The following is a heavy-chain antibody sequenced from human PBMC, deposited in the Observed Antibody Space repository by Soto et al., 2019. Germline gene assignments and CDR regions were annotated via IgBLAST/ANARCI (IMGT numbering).Heavy chain of an antibody. CDR2: INPNSGGT. V-gene: IGHV1-2*02. D-gene: IGHD6-13*01. Sequence: ASVKVSFKASGYTFTGYYMHWVRQAPGQGLEWMGWINPNSGGTNYAQKFQGRVTMTRDTSISTAYMELSRLRSDDTAVYYCAREVGPAKYSSSGRGFDPWGQGTLVTVSS. CDR3: AREVGPAKYSSSGRGFDP. CDR1: GYTFTGYY. J-gene: IGHJ5*02.